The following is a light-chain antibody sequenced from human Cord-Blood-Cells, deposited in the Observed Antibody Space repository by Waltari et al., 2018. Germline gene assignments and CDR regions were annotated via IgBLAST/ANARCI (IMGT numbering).Light chain of an antibody. V-gene: IGLV2-14*01. CDR1: SSDVGGYNY. Sequence: QSALTQPASVSGSPGQSITTSCTGTSSDVGGYNYVSWYQQHPGKAPQLMIYDVSNRPSGVSNRFSGSKSGNTASLTISGLQAEDEADYYCSSYTSSSTLVFGTGTKVTVL. J-gene: IGLJ1*01. CDR3: SSYTSSSTLV. CDR2: DVS.